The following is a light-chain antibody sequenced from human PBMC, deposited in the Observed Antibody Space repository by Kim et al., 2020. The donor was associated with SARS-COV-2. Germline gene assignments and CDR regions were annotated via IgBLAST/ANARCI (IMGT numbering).Light chain of an antibody. CDR2: DAS. J-gene: IGKJ4*01. CDR3: QQRSNWPPA. V-gene: IGKV3-11*01. Sequence: LSPGERATLSCSASQSIGSFLAWYQQKPGQAPRLLIYDASNRATGIPARFSGSGSGTDFTLTISSLETEDFAVYYCQQRSNWPPAFGGGTKVDIK. CDR1: QSIGSF.